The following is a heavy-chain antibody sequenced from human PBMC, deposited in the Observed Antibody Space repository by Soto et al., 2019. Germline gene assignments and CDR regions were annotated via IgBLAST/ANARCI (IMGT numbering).Heavy chain of an antibody. Sequence: GGSLRLSCAASGFTFSSYWVTWVRQAPGKGLEWVANIKQDGSEKYYVDSVKGRFTVSRDNAKNSLYLQMDSLRAEDTAVYYCARVPGSVAFDIWGQGTMVTVSS. CDR3: ARVPGSVAFDI. CDR1: GFTFSSYW. CDR2: IKQDGSEK. V-gene: IGHV3-7*01. J-gene: IGHJ3*02.